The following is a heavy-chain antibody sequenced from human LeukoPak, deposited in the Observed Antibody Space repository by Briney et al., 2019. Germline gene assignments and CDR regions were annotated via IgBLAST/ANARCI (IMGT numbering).Heavy chain of an antibody. D-gene: IGHD3-3*01. CDR3: ARGAVIWSGYYKRDNWFDP. Sequence: PSETLSLTCAVYGGSFNDYYWSWLRQPPGKGLEWIAEINHSGTTNYNPSLKSRVTISVDTSKNQFSLKLSSVTAADTAVYYCARGAVIWSGYYKRDNWFDPWGQGTLVTVSS. J-gene: IGHJ5*02. CDR2: INHSGTT. V-gene: IGHV4-34*01. CDR1: GGSFNDYY.